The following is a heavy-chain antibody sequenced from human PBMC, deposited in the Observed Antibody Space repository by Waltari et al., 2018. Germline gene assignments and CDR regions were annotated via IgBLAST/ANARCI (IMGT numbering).Heavy chain of an antibody. D-gene: IGHD2-15*01. J-gene: IGHJ4*02. CDR2: VHRNGRT. Sequence: QLQLQESGPGLLTPSGPLSLTCVVPGHPMSGNSWWSWVRQSPDKGLEWIAQVHRNGRTNYNPSLASRAIVSLDSSMNRFSLRILSANAADTAVYCCARDLGRGLFLDSWGQGTLVTVSP. CDR1: GHPMSGNSW. V-gene: IGHV4-4*01. CDR3: ARDLGRGLFLDS.